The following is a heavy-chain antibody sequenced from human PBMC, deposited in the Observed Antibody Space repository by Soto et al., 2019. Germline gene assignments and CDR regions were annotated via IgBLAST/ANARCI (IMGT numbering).Heavy chain of an antibody. CDR3: ARSGDNYNVLDY. Sequence: QVQLVESGGGLAKPGGSLRLSCAASGFTVSDYYMSWIRQAPGKGLEWLSYSSNSGTYTRYADSVKGRFSISRDNAKNSLYLQIDSLRGEDTATYYCARSGDNYNVLDYWGQGTPVTVSS. J-gene: IGHJ4*02. CDR2: SSNSGTYT. V-gene: IGHV3-11*06. D-gene: IGHD3-10*02. CDR1: GFTVSDYY.